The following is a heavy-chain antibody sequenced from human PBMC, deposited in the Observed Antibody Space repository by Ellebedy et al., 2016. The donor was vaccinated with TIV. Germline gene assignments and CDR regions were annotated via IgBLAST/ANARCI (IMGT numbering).Heavy chain of an antibody. J-gene: IGHJ4*02. D-gene: IGHD3-10*01. V-gene: IGHV4-61*08. Sequence: SETLSLTCTVSGDFVTSGAYYWSWIRQPPGKGLEWIGYILYSGGTNSNPSLMSRVTISVETSKNQFSLNLSSVTAADTAVYYCARDSPPYYNTRGFDYWGQGILVTVSS. CDR2: ILYSGGT. CDR1: GDFVTSGAYY. CDR3: ARDSPPYYNTRGFDY.